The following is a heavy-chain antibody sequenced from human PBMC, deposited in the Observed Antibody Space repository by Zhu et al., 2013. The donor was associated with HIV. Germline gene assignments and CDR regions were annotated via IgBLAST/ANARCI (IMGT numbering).Heavy chain of an antibody. D-gene: IGHD2-15*01. J-gene: IGHJ1*01. Sequence: QVHLVQSGPEVKRPGASVTVSCSASGYNFNNYFINWIRQAPGQGPEWMGWINPISGNTSYGRKFHDRIAITRATSFDRIYLFLSRLRPDDTAVYFCARGLTRTLSLNHGRAAFDLWGQGTLLSVST. V-gene: IGHV1-2*02. CDR1: GYNFNNYF. CDR3: ARGLTRTLSLNHGRAAFDL. CDR2: INPISGNT.